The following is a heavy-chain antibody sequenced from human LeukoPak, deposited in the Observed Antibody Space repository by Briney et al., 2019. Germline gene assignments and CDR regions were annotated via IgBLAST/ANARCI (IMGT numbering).Heavy chain of an antibody. CDR1: GFTFSDYY. J-gene: IGHJ6*03. Sequence: PGGSLRLSCAASGFTFSDYYMTWIRQAPGKGLEWVSYISSSGNSIYYGDSVKGRFTISRDNAKNSLYLQMNSLRAEDTAVYYCARMRGDSRSSYYYYYMDVWGKGTTVTVSS. D-gene: IGHD6-6*01. CDR2: ISSSGNSI. V-gene: IGHV3-11*04. CDR3: ARMRGDSRSSYYYYYMDV.